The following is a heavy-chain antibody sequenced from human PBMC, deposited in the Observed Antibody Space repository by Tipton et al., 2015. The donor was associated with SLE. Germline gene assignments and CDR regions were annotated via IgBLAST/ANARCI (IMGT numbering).Heavy chain of an antibody. CDR2: MYYSRST. CDR1: GDSIISSSYY. V-gene: IGHV4-39*07. J-gene: IGHJ3*02. CDR3: ARDGPYYDFWSGMGTFDI. Sequence: TLSLTCSVSGDSIISSSYYWGWIRQPPGKGLEWIGSMYYSRSTYYNPSLKSRVTIPVDTSKNQFSLMLRSVTAADTAVYYCARDGPYYDFWSGMGTFDIWGQGTMVTVSS. D-gene: IGHD3-3*01.